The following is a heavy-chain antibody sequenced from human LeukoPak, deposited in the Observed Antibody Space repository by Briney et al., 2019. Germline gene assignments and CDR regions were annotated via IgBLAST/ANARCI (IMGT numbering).Heavy chain of an antibody. Sequence: PSETLSLTCTVSGGSISSSSYYWGWIRQPPGKGLEWIGSIYYSGSTYYNPSLKSRVTISVDTSKNQFSLKLSSVTAADTAVYYCATDGGSSWYYFDYWGQGTLVTVSS. CDR1: GGSISSSSYY. CDR2: IYYSGST. J-gene: IGHJ4*02. CDR3: ATDGGSSWYYFDY. V-gene: IGHV4-39*07. D-gene: IGHD6-13*01.